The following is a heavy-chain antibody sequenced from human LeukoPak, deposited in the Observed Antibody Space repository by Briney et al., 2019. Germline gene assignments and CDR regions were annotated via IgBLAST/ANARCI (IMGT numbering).Heavy chain of an antibody. V-gene: IGHV4-61*01. D-gene: IGHD3-10*01. CDR2: IYYSGST. CDR3: ARDPYGSGTGFDY. Sequence: SETLSLTCTVSGGSVSSGSYYWSWIRQPPGKGLEWIGYIYYSGSTNCNPSLKSRVTISVDTSKNQFSLKLSSVTAADTAVYYCARDPYGSGTGFDYWGQGTLVTVSS. CDR1: GGSVSSGSYY. J-gene: IGHJ4*02.